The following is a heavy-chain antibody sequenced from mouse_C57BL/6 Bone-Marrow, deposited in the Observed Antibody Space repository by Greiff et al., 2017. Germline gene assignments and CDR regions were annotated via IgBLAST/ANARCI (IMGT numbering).Heavy chain of an antibody. D-gene: IGHD2-4*01. CDR1: GYTFTSYW. J-gene: IGHJ2*01. Sequence: ESGAELVKPGASVKLSCKASGYTFTSYWMHWVKQRPGQGLEWIGMIHPNSGSTNYNEKFKSKATLTVDKSSSTAYMQLSSLTSEDSAVYYCARIYYDYGCWGQGTTLTVSS. V-gene: IGHV1-64*01. CDR2: IHPNSGST. CDR3: ARIYYDYGC.